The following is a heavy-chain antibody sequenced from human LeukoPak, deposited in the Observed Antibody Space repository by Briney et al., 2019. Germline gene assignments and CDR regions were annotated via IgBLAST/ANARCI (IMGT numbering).Heavy chain of an antibody. Sequence: ASVKVSCKASGYTFTSYDINWVRQATGQGLEWMGWMNPNSGNTGHAQKFQGRVTMTRNTSISTAYMELSSLRSEDTAVYYCARGIEMVTAGEYYFDYWGQGTLVTVSS. J-gene: IGHJ4*02. D-gene: IGHD2-21*02. CDR1: GYTFTSYD. V-gene: IGHV1-8*01. CDR3: ARGIEMVTAGEYYFDY. CDR2: MNPNSGNT.